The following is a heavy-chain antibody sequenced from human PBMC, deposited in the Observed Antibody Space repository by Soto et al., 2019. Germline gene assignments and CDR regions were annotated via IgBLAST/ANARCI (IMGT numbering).Heavy chain of an antibody. Sequence: QLQLQESGPGLVKPSETLSLTCTVSGGSISSSSYYWGWIRQPPGKGLEWIGSIYYSGSTYYNPSLKRRVTISVDKSKNHFSLKMSSVTAADTAVYYCASLGITGTTHQSYYFDYWGQGTLVTVSS. V-gene: IGHV4-39*01. CDR3: ASLGITGTTHQSYYFDY. CDR2: IYYSGST. CDR1: GGSISSSSYY. D-gene: IGHD1-7*01. J-gene: IGHJ4*02.